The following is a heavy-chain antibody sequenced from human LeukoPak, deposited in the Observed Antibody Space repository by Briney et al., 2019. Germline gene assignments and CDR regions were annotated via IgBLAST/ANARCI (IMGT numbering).Heavy chain of an antibody. CDR2: IRSKHYGGTT. V-gene: IGHV3-49*04. D-gene: IGHD4-11*01. CDR3: AIQMTTGRRSYYFDY. Sequence: GGSLRLSCTTSGFTFGDYAMTWVRQAPGKGLEWIGFIRSKHYGGTTDYAASVKGRFIISRDDSKSIAYLQMNSLQTEDTAVYYCAIQMTTGRRSYYFDYWGQGTLVTVSS. CDR1: GFTFGDYA. J-gene: IGHJ4*02.